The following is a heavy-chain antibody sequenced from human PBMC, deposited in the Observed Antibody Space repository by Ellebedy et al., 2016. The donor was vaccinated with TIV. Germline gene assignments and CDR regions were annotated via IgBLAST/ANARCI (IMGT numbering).Heavy chain of an antibody. Sequence: AASVKVSCKASGYTFTTYAMHWVRQAPGQGLEWMGWINTGKGNTKYSQKFQGRVTINRDTSASTTYMELSSLKSEDTAVYYCARDNSGGYNPLPNFDYWGQGTLVTVSS. CDR1: GYTFTTYA. D-gene: IGHD3-22*01. CDR3: ARDNSGGYNPLPNFDY. CDR2: INTGKGNT. V-gene: IGHV1-3*04. J-gene: IGHJ4*02.